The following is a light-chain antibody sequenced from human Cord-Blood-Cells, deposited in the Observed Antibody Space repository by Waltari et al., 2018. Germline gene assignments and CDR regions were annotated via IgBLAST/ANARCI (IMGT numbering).Light chain of an antibody. V-gene: IGKV3-20*01. J-gene: IGKJ1*01. CDR2: GAS. CDR3: QQYGSSPPAWT. Sequence: EIVLTQSPGTLSLSPGERATLSCRARQSVSSIYLAWYQQKPGQAPRLLIYGASSRATGIPDRFSGSGSGTDFTLTISRLEPEDFAVYYCQQYGSSPPAWTFGQGTKVEIK. CDR1: QSVSSIY.